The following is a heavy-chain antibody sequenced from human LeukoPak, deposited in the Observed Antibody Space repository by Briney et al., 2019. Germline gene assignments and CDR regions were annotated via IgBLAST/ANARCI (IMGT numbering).Heavy chain of an antibody. Sequence: GGSLRLSCAGSGFTFNNYAMTWVRQAPGKGLDWVSSITGSGGTKFYADSVKGRFTVSRDNSKNIVHLQMDSLGADDTAVYYCAKDGIYSDTSDWGFDSWGQGTLVTVSS. CDR2: ITGSGGTK. J-gene: IGHJ4*02. V-gene: IGHV3-23*01. D-gene: IGHD2-21*01. CDR1: GFTFNNYA. CDR3: AKDGIYSDTSDWGFDS.